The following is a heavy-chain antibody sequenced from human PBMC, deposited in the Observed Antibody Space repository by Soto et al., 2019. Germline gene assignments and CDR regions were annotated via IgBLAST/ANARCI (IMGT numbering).Heavy chain of an antibody. V-gene: IGHV3-23*01. CDR1: GFTFSSYA. CDR2: ISGSGGST. J-gene: IGHJ6*03. D-gene: IGHD2-2*02. CDR3: AKSGVVPAAIYNYYYMDV. Sequence: GGSLRLSCAASGFTFSSYAMSWVRQAPGKGLEWVSAISGSGGSTYYADSVKGRFTISRDNSKNTLYLQMNSLRAEDTAVYYCAKSGVVPAAIYNYYYMDVWGKGTTVTVSS.